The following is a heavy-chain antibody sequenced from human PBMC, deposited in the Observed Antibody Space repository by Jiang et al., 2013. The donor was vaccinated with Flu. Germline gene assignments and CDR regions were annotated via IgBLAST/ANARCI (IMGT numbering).Heavy chain of an antibody. J-gene: IGHJ4*02. CDR1: GASISSGGYY. V-gene: IGHV4-39*01. Sequence: SLTCTVSGASISSGGYYWGWIRQPPGKGLEWIGHIYYSETISYSGTTYYNPSVESRVTISVDTSKNQFSLRLSAATAADTAVYYCARHPPPRHSESPTFDYWGQGTLVTVSS. CDR2: IYYSETISYSGTT. D-gene: IGHD1-26*01. CDR3: ARHPPPRHSESPTFDY.